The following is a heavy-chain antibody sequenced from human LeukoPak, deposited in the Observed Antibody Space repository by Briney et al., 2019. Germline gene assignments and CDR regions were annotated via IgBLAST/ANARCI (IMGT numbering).Heavy chain of an antibody. CDR2: MNPNSGNT. J-gene: IGHJ6*03. Sequence: ASVKVSCKASGYTFTSYDINWVRQATGQGLEWMGWMNPNSGNTGYAQKFQGRVTMTRNTSISTAYMELSSLRSEDTAVYYCARAHREYYYYYYYMDVWGKGTTVTVSS. CDR3: ARAHREYYYYYYYMDV. D-gene: IGHD3-10*01. CDR1: GYTFTSYD. V-gene: IGHV1-8*01.